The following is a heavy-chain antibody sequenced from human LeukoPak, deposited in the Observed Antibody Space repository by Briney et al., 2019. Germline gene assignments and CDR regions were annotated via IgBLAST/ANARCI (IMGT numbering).Heavy chain of an antibody. CDR3: ARLQDFWSSFDY. V-gene: IGHV1-2*02. Sequence: ASVKVSCKASGYTFTGYYMHWVRQAPGQGLEWMGWINPNSGGTNYAQKFQGRVTMTRDTSISTAYMELSRLGSDDTAVYYCARLQDFWSSFDYWGQGTLVTVSS. D-gene: IGHD3-3*01. J-gene: IGHJ4*02. CDR2: INPNSGGT. CDR1: GYTFTGYY.